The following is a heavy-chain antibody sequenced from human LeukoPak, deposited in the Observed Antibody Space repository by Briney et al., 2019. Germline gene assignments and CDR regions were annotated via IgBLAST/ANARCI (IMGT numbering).Heavy chain of an antibody. V-gene: IGHV5-51*01. D-gene: IGHD3-3*01. CDR2: IYPGDSDT. CDR1: GYSFTSYW. Sequence: GESLKISFKGSGYSFTSYWIGWVRQMPGKGLEWMGIIYPGDSDTRYSPSFQGQVTISADKSNSTAYLQWSSLKASDTAMYYCARVPGHYDFWSGHEYWGQGTLVTVSS. J-gene: IGHJ4*02. CDR3: ARVPGHYDFWSGHEY.